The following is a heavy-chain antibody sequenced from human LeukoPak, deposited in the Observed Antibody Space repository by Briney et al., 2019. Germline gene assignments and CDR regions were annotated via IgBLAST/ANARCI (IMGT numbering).Heavy chain of an antibody. CDR2: INHSGST. CDR1: GGSFSGYY. Sequence: PSETLSLTCAVYGGSFSGYYWSWIRQPPGKGLEWIGEINHSGSTNYNPSLKSRVTISVDTSKNQFSLKLSSVTAADTAVYYCARQRWFGELLWFDYWGQGTLVTVSS. CDR3: ARQRWFGELLWFDY. J-gene: IGHJ4*02. D-gene: IGHD3-10*01. V-gene: IGHV4-34*01.